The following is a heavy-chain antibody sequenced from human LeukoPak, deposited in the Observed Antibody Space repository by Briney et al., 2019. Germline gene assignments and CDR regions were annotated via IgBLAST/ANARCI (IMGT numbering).Heavy chain of an antibody. CDR1: GGTFSSYA. J-gene: IGHJ4*02. V-gene: IGHV1-69*06. D-gene: IGHD6-13*01. CDR2: IIPIFGTA. Sequence: GAPVKLSCKASGGTFSSYAISWGRQAPGQGLEWMGGIIPIFGTANYAQKFQGRVAITADKSTSTAYMELSSLRSEDTAVYYCARDSSSSFSDYWGQGTLVTVSS. CDR3: ARDSSSSFSDY.